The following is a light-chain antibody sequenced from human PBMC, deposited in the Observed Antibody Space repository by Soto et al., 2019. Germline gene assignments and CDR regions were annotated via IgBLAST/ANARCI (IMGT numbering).Light chain of an antibody. CDR3: QQYSTWPPRYT. J-gene: IGKJ2*01. Sequence: EIVMTQSPATLSVPPGGRATLSCRASQSVSSYLAWYQQRPGQPPRHLIYRASTRATGIPARFSGSGSGTEFSLTISSLQSEDFAVYYCQQYSTWPPRYTFGQGTKLEI. CDR2: RAS. V-gene: IGKV3-15*01. CDR1: QSVSSY.